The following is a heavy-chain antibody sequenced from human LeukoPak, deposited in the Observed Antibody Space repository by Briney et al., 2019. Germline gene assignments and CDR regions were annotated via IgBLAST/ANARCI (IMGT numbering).Heavy chain of an antibody. Sequence: GGSLRLSCAASGFTFSSYAMSWVRQAPGKGLEWVAVISYDGSNKYYADSVKGRFTISRDNAKNSLYLQMNSLRAEDTAVYYCARDLKRRVYYDSSGSDDAFDIWGQGTMVTVSS. J-gene: IGHJ3*02. CDR1: GFTFSSYA. CDR2: ISYDGSNK. V-gene: IGHV3-30-3*01. D-gene: IGHD3-22*01. CDR3: ARDLKRRVYYDSSGSDDAFDI.